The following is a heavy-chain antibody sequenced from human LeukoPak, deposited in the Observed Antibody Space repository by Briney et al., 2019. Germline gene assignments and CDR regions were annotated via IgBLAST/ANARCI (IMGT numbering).Heavy chain of an antibody. CDR2: ISTNGGST. CDR3: VKGFSSSCYGPLDY. CDR1: GFIFRNYA. V-gene: IGHV3-64D*09. J-gene: IGHJ4*01. Sequence: GGSLRLSCSASGFIFRNYAMHWVREAPGKGLGYVSTISTNGGSTYYADSVKGRFTISRDDSKNTLYLQMSSLRAEDTAVYFCVKGFSSSCYGPLDYWGHGTLVTVSS. D-gene: IGHD6-13*01.